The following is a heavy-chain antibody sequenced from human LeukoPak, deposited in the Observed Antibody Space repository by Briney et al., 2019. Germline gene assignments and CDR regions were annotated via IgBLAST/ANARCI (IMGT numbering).Heavy chain of an antibody. CDR3: AKITICGYYYPAGVDY. Sequence: GGSLRLSCAASGFTFSTYGMHWVRQAPGKGLEWVAVISHDGSNKYYAGSVKGLFTISRDNSQNTLYLQMNSLRAEDAAVYYCAKITICGYYYPAGVDYWGQGTLVTVSS. CDR2: ISHDGSNK. CDR1: GFTFSTYG. D-gene: IGHD3-22*01. V-gene: IGHV3-30*18. J-gene: IGHJ4*02.